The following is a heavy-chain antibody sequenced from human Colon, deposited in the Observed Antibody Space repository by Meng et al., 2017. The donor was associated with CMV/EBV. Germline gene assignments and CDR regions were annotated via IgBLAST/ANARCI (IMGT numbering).Heavy chain of an antibody. D-gene: IGHD3-3*01. CDR1: GFTFSSYA. CDR3: TRGGTIFAVRLNGMDV. CDR2: IKYDGSNK. Sequence: GGSLRLSCAASGFTFSSYAMHWVRQAPGKGLEWVAFIKYDGSNKYYADSVKGRFTISRDNSKNTLYLQMNSLRAEDTGVYYCTRGGTIFAVRLNGMDVWGQGTTVTVSS. V-gene: IGHV3-30*02. J-gene: IGHJ6*01.